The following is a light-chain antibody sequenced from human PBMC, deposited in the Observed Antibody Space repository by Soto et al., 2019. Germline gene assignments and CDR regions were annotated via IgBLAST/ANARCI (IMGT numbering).Light chain of an antibody. Sequence: DIQMTQSPSSLSASVGDRVTITCRASQNINNYLNWYQQKPGKAPKLLMSSASSLQTAVPSRFSGSGSGTDFTLTISSLQPEDFATYYCQESYTMSFAFGPGTKVDIK. V-gene: IGKV1-39*01. CDR2: SAS. J-gene: IGKJ3*01. CDR3: QESYTMSFA. CDR1: QNINNY.